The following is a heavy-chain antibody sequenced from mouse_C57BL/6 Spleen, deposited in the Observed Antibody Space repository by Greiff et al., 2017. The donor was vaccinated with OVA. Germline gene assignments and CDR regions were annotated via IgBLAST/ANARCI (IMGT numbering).Heavy chain of an antibody. V-gene: IGHV1-5*01. J-gene: IGHJ2*01. CDR2: IYPGNSDT. CDR3: TREGLDGYSFDY. D-gene: IGHD2-3*01. Sequence: EVQLQQSGTVLARPGASVKMSCKTSGYTFTSYWMHWVKQRPGQGLEWIGAIYPGNSDTSYNQKFKGTAKLTAVTSASTAYMELSSLTNEDSAVDYCTREGLDGYSFDYWGQGTTLTVSS. CDR1: GYTFTSYW.